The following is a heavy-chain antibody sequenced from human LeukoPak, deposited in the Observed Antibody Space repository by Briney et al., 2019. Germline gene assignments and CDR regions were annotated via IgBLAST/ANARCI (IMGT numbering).Heavy chain of an antibody. CDR3: ARDLTSTPYWELDY. V-gene: IGHV1-2*02. J-gene: IGHJ4*02. CDR2: INPKSGDT. D-gene: IGHD2-8*02. Sequence: ASVKVSCMASGYTLIDYFIHWVRQAPGQGLEWMGRINPKSGDTEYVQKFQGRVTMTRDTSISTLYMELTRLTSDDTAVYFCARDLTSTPYWELDYWGQGTLVTVSS. CDR1: GYTLIDYF.